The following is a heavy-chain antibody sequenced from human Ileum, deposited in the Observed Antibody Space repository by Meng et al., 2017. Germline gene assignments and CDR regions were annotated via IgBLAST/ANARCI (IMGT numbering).Heavy chain of an antibody. D-gene: IGHD2-21*02. CDR1: GGSFSHYD. J-gene: IGHJ4*02. Sequence: QVQLQQWGAGRLKHAETLSLTCAFYGGSFSHYDWNWIRQFPGKGLEWIGQNNHSGSSNYNPSLSSRVTISADMSKSQSSLKLSSVTAADTAVYYCRLAYCIGDCGDYWGQGTLVTVSS. V-gene: IGHV4-34*02. CDR3: RLAYCIGDCGDY. CDR2: NNHSGSS.